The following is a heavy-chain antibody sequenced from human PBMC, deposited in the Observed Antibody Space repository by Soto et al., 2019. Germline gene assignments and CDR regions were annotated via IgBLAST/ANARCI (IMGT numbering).Heavy chain of an antibody. Sequence: SETLSLTCVVSGYSISRGYYWGWIRQPPGKGLEWIGSIHHRGNTYYNPSLKRRVTISLDTSKNQFSLKLNSVTAADTAVYFCARDDFDSGGYSIDYWGQGTLVTVSS. V-gene: IGHV4-38-2*02. CDR2: IHHRGNT. CDR3: ARDDFDSGGYSIDY. D-gene: IGHD3-22*01. CDR1: GYSISRGYY. J-gene: IGHJ4*02.